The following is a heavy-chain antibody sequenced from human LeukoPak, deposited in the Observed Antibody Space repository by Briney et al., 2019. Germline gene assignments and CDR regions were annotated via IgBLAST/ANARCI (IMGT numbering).Heavy chain of an antibody. J-gene: IGHJ3*02. D-gene: IGHD6-19*01. CDR2: INQSGST. Sequence: SETLSLTCALYGGSSTGYNWSSIRQRPPRRQERIGEINQSGSTNYNPSLKSRVTISVDTSKNQYSLKLSSVTAADTAVYHCARVSSGWSDAFDIWGQGTMVTVSS. CDR3: ARVSSGWSDAFDI. CDR1: GGSSTGYN. V-gene: IGHV4-34*01.